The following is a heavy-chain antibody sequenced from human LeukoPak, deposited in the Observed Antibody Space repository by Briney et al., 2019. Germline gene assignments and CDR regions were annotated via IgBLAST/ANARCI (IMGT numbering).Heavy chain of an antibody. V-gene: IGHV1-46*01. CDR2: INPSGGST. CDR1: GYTFTSYG. D-gene: IGHD3/OR15-3a*01. Sequence: ASVKVSCKASGYTFTSYGISWVRQAPGQGLEWMGIINPSGGSTSYAQKFQGRVTMTRDTSTGTVHMELSSLRSEDTAVYYCARSREPHGLGASDYWGQGTLVTVSS. J-gene: IGHJ4*02. CDR3: ARSREPHGLGASDY.